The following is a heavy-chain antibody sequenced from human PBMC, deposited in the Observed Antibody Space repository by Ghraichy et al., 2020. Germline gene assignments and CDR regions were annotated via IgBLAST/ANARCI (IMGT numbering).Heavy chain of an antibody. CDR3: ARAPVQRLPRYYYGMDV. CDR2: INHSGST. Sequence: SETLSLTCAVYGGSFSGYYWSWIRQPPGKGLEWIGEINHSGSTNYNPSLKSRVTISVDTSKNQFSLKLSSVTAADTAVYYCARAPVQRLPRYYYGMDVWGQWTTVTVSS. V-gene: IGHV4-34*01. J-gene: IGHJ6*02. D-gene: IGHD1-1*01. CDR1: GGSFSGYY.